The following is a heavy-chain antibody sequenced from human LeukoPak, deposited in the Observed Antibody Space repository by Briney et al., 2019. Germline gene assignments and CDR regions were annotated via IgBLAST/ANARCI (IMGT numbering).Heavy chain of an antibody. CDR3: AVGYCSSTSCYREFDP. CDR1: GVYISSYY. Sequence: SETLSLTCTVSGVYISSYYWSWIRQPPGKGLEWIGYIYYSGSTNYNPSLKSRVTISVDTSKNQFSLKLSSVTAADTAVYYRAVGYCSSTSCYREFDPWGQGTLVTVSS. D-gene: IGHD2-2*01. CDR2: IYYSGST. V-gene: IGHV4-59*01. J-gene: IGHJ5*02.